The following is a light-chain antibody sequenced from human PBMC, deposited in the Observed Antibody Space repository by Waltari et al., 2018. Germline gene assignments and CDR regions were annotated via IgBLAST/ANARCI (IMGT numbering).Light chain of an antibody. J-gene: IGLJ2*01. CDR2: EGS. CDR1: RSDVGSYNL. CDR3: CSYAGSSTPVV. V-gene: IGLV2-23*01. Sequence: QSALTQPASVSGSPGQSITISCPGTRSDVGSYNLVSWYQQHPGKAPQLMIYEGSKRPSGVSNRFSGSKSGNTASLTISGLQAEDEADYYCCSYAGSSTPVVFGGGTKLTVL.